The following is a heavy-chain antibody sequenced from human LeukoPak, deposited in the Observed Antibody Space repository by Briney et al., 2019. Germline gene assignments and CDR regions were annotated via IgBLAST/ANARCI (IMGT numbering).Heavy chain of an antibody. J-gene: IGHJ4*02. V-gene: IGHV3-20*04. CDR3: ARDWRGLLIHRRGFDY. CDR2: INWNGGST. CDR1: GFTFDDYG. Sequence: TGGSLRLSCAASGFTFDDYGMSWVRQAPGKGLEWVSGINWNGGSTGYADSVKGRFTISRDNAKNSLFLQMNSLRAEDTAVYYCARDWRGLLIHRRGFDYWGQGTLVTVSS. D-gene: IGHD3-3*01.